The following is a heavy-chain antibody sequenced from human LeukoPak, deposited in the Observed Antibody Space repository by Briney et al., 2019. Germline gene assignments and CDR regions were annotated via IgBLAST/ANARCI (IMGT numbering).Heavy chain of an antibody. CDR2: ISYDGSNK. V-gene: IGHV3-30*18. J-gene: IGHJ6*02. D-gene: IGHD4/OR15-4a*01. CDR1: GFTFSSYG. Sequence: PGGSLRLSCAASGFTFSSYGMHWVRQAPGKGLEWVAVISYDGSNKYYADSVKGRFTISRDNSKNTLYLQVNSLRAEDTAVYYCAKDIDYSYYYGMDVWGQGTTVTVSS. CDR3: AKDIDYSYYYGMDV.